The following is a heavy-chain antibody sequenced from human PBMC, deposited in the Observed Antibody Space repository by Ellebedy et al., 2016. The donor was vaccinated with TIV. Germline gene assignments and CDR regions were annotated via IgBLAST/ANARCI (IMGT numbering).Heavy chain of an antibody. CDR3: ARGEYRNWFDP. J-gene: IGHJ5*02. Sequence: AASVKVSCKASGYTFTSYYMHWVRQAPGQGLEWMGTLIPMYGKTHYAQKLQGRVTIAADESTNTAFMELSSLKSEDTAIYYCARGEYRNWFDPWGQGTLVTVSS. CDR1: GYTFTSYY. V-gene: IGHV1-46*04. D-gene: IGHD3-10*01. CDR2: LIPMYGKT.